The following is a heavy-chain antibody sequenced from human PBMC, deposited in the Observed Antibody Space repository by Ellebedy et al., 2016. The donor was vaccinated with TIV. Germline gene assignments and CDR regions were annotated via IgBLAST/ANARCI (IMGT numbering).Heavy chain of an antibody. Sequence: GESLKISCKGSGYIFSNYWIGWVRQMPGKGLEWMGLVYPGDSDTRYSPSFQGQVTISADKSISTAYLQWGSLKASDTAMYYCARVYYHDNSGYSPFDIWGQGTLVTVSS. D-gene: IGHD3-22*01. CDR1: GYIFSNYW. J-gene: IGHJ3*02. CDR2: VYPGDSDT. CDR3: ARVYYHDNSGYSPFDI. V-gene: IGHV5-51*01.